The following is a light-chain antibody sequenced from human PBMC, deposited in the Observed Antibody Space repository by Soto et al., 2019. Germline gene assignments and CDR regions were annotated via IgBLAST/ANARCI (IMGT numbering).Light chain of an antibody. CDR1: QTISSW. CDR2: RAS. V-gene: IGKV1-5*03. Sequence: EIQMTLSPSTLSASVGDRVTITCRASQTISSWLAWYQQKPGKAPNLLIYRASNIESGIPTRFHGSGTGTEITPTINSLQPDDFASYYSQQYNSCSVTFGQGTNVEIK. J-gene: IGKJ1*01. CDR3: QQYNSCSVT.